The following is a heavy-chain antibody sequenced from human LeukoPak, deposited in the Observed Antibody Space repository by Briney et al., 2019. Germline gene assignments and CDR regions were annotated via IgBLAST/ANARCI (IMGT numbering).Heavy chain of an antibody. CDR3: ARGRYSGYDLSFDY. CDR2: IYSGGFT. J-gene: IGHJ4*02. Sequence: PGGSLRLSCAASGFTVSSNYMSWVRQAPGKGLEWVSIIYSGGFTYYAGSVKGRFTISRDTSKNTLYLQMNSLRAEDTAVYYCARGRYSGYDLSFDYWGQGTLVTVSS. D-gene: IGHD5-12*01. V-gene: IGHV3-53*01. CDR1: GFTVSSNY.